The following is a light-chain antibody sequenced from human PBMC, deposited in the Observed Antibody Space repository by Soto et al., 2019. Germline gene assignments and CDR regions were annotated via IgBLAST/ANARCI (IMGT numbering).Light chain of an antibody. CDR2: SAS. CDR3: QQSYSTPLT. CDR1: RGISSY. Sequence: IQLTQSPSSLSASVGDRVTITCQASRGISSYLAWYQQKPGKPPKLLVYSASTLQSGVPSRFSGSGSGPDFTLTISSLQPEDFATYYCQQSYSTPLTFGGGTKVDIK. J-gene: IGKJ4*01. V-gene: IGKV1-39*01.